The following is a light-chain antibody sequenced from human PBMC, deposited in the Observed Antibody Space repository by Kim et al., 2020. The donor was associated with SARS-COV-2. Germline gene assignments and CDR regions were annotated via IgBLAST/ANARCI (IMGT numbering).Light chain of an antibody. Sequence: ALGQTVRITCPGGSLRSYYASWYQQKPGPAPVLVIYGKNNRPSGIPDRFSGSSSGNTASLTITGAQAEDEADYYCNSRDSSGNHVVFGGGTQLTVL. CDR2: GKN. V-gene: IGLV3-19*01. CDR3: NSRDSSGNHVV. CDR1: SLRSYY. J-gene: IGLJ2*01.